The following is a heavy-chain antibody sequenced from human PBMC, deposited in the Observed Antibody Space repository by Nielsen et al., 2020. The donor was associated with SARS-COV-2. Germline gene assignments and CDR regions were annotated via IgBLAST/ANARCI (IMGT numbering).Heavy chain of an antibody. CDR2: MNPKSGFT. Sequence: ASVKVSCKASGYTFTTYDLNWVRQATGQGLEWMGWMNPKSGFTAYAQRFQGRVTMTRNTSISTAYLELSSLGSEDTAVYYCATGPGQLVLGWFDPWGQGTLVTVSS. CDR3: ATGPGQLVLGWFDP. J-gene: IGHJ5*02. CDR1: GYTFTTYD. V-gene: IGHV1-8*01. D-gene: IGHD6-13*01.